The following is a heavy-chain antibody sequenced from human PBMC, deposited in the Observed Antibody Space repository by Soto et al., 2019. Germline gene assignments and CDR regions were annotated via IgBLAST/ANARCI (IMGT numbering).Heavy chain of an antibody. CDR3: ARGGYYDFWSGYYPIFDY. J-gene: IGHJ4*02. CDR2: IYYSGST. V-gene: IGHV4-31*03. CDR1: GGSISSGGYY. Sequence: QVQLQESGPGLVKPSQTLSLTCTVSGGSISSGGYYWSWIRQHPGKGLEWIGYIYYSGSTYYNPSLKSRVTISVDTSKNRFSLKLSSVTAADTAVYYCARGGYYDFWSGYYPIFDYWGQGTLVTVSS. D-gene: IGHD3-3*01.